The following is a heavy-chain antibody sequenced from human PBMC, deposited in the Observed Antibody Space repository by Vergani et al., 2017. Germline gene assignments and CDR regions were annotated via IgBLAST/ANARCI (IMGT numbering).Heavy chain of an antibody. CDR2: IYTSGST. J-gene: IGHJ6*02. D-gene: IGHD1-26*01. CDR1: GGSISSYY. V-gene: IGHV4-4*07. CDR3: ARESCGGSYCKHYYYYGMDV. Sequence: QVQLQESGPGLVKPSETLSLTCTVSGGSISSYYWSWIRQPAGKGLEWIGRIYTSGSTNYNPSLKSRVTMSVDTSKNQFSLKLSSVTAADTAVYYCARESCGGSYCKHYYYYGMDVWGQGTTVTVSS.